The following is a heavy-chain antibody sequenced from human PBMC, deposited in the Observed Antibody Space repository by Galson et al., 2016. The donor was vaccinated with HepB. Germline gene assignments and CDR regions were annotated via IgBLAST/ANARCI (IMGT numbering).Heavy chain of an antibody. D-gene: IGHD6-13*01. CDR1: GYTFTTYA. CDR3: ARRLSIAAATLDD. Sequence: CKASGYTFTTYALHWVRQAPGQRLEWMGWINAGNGNTKYSQKFQGGVTITRDTSASTAYMELSRLRSQDTAVYYCARRLSIAAATLDDWGQGTTVTVSS. J-gene: IGHJ6*02. V-gene: IGHV1-3*01. CDR2: INAGNGNT.